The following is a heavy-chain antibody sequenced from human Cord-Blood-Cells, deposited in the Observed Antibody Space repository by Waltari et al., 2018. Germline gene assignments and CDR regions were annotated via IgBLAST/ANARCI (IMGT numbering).Heavy chain of an antibody. CDR1: GFTFSCSA. J-gene: IGHJ4*02. V-gene: IGHV3-73*02. CDR2: MGRKGKRNAT. CDR3: TRHLRGYDVPFDY. D-gene: IGHD5-12*01. Sequence: EVQLVESGGGLVQPGGSLKLSCAASGFTFSCSAMHCVRQASGKGLEWVGGMGRKGKRNATGDAGSVKGRFTSTRDESKKTAYLQRNSRKTEETAVYYCTRHLRGYDVPFDYWGQGTLVTVSS.